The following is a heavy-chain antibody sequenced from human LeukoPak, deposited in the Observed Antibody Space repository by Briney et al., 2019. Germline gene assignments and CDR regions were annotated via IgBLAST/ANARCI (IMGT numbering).Heavy chain of an antibody. D-gene: IGHD3-10*01. J-gene: IGHJ4*02. CDR1: EYTFTGYY. Sequence: ASVKVSCKASEYTFTGYYMHWVRQAPGQGLEWMGWINPNSGGTNYAQKFQGRVTMTRDTSISTAYMELSRLRSDDTAVYYCARGPGGFGESPHFDYWGQGTLVTVSS. CDR3: ARGPGGFGESPHFDY. V-gene: IGHV1-2*02. CDR2: INPNSGGT.